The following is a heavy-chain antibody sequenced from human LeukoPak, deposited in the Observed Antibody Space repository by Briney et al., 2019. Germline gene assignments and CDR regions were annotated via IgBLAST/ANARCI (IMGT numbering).Heavy chain of an antibody. V-gene: IGHV4-30-4*07. CDR1: GGSISSGGYS. CDR3: ARAGDYYDSSGYYAYFDY. Sequence: SETLSLTCAVSGGSISSGGYSWSWIRQPPGKGLEWSGYIYYSGSTYYNPSLKSRVTISVDTSKNQFSLKLSSVTAADTAVYYCARAGDYYDSSGYYAYFDYWGQGTLVTVSS. J-gene: IGHJ4*02. CDR2: IYYSGST. D-gene: IGHD3-22*01.